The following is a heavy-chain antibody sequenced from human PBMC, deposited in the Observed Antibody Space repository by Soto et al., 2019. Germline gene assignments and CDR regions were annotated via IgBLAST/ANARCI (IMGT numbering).Heavy chain of an antibody. CDR3: ARGDGPH. J-gene: IGHJ4*02. V-gene: IGHV3-30-3*01. CDR1: GFTFSSYA. CDR2: ISYDGSNK. Sequence: QVQLVESGGGVVQPGRSLRLSCAASGFTFSSYAMHWVRQAPGKGLEWVAVISYDGSNKYYADSVKGRFTISRDNSKNTLYLQMTSLRAEDTAVYYCARGDGPHWGQGTLVTVSS. D-gene: IGHD3-16*01.